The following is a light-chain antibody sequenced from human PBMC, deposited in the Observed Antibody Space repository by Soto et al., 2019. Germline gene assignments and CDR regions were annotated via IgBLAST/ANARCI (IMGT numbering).Light chain of an antibody. V-gene: IGKV1-5*03. CDR1: QSISYW. J-gene: IGKJ1*01. Sequence: DIQMTQSPSTLSTSVGDRVTITCRASQSISYWLAWYQQKPGKAPNLLIYKASSLESGVPSRFSGSGSGTEFTLTISSLQPDDFETYYCQQYNHYWTFGQGTKVEIK. CDR2: KAS. CDR3: QQYNHYWT.